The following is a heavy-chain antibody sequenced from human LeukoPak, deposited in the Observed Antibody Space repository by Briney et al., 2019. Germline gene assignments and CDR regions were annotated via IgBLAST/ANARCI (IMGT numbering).Heavy chain of an antibody. CDR1: GFTFDDYG. J-gene: IGHJ4*02. V-gene: IGHV3-20*04. Sequence: GGSLRLSCAASGFTFDDYGMSWVRQAPGKGLEWVSGINWNGGSTGYADSVKGRFTISRDNAKNSLYLQMNSLRAEDTALYYCARDLRQRQQLVPKYFDYWGQGTLVTVSS. CDR2: INWNGGST. CDR3: ARDLRQRQQLVPKYFDY. D-gene: IGHD6-13*01.